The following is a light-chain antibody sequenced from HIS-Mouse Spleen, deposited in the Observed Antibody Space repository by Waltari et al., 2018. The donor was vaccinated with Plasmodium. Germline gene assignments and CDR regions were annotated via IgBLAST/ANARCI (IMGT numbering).Light chain of an antibody. J-gene: IGLJ2*01. CDR1: SSYVGGSNS. V-gene: IGLV2-14*03. Sequence: QSALTPPASVSGSPGQSITIPCPGTSSYVGGSNSLSWYQQHPGKAPKLMIYDVSNRPSGVSNRFSGSKSGNTASLTISGLQAEDEADYYCSSYTSSSTLVFGGGTKLTVL. CDR2: DVS. CDR3: SSYTSSSTLV.